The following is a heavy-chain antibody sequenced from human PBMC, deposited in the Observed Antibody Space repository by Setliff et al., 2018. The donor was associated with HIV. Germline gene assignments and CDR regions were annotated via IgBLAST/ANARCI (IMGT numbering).Heavy chain of an antibody. CDR3: ASPTSDLYSGSPE. D-gene: IGHD1-26*01. J-gene: IGHJ4*02. CDR2: IYYSGST. CDR1: GGFSISNTDY. V-gene: IGHV4-39*01. Sequence: PSETLSLTCTVSGGFSISNTDYWGWIRQPPGKGLEWIGSIYYSGSTYYNPSLKSRVTISVDTSKNQFSLKLSSVTAADTAVYYCASPTSDLYSGSPEWGQGTLVTVSS.